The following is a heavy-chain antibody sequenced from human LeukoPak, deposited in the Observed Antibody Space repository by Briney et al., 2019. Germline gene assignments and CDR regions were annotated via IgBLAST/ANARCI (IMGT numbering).Heavy chain of an antibody. Sequence: SETLSLTCAVYGGSFSGYYWSWIRQPPGKGLEWIGEINHSGSTNYNPSLKSRVTISVDTSKNQFSLKLSSVTAADTAVYYCARGYGGNSGWFGPWGQGTLVTVSS. CDR3: ARGYGGNSGWFGP. CDR1: GGSFSGYY. D-gene: IGHD4-23*01. V-gene: IGHV4-34*01. CDR2: INHSGST. J-gene: IGHJ5*02.